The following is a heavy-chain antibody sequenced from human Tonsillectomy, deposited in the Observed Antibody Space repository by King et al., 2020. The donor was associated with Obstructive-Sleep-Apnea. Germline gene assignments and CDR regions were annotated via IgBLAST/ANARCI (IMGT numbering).Heavy chain of an antibody. Sequence: QLVQSGAEVKKPGSSVKVSCKASGGTFSSYAISWVRQAPGQGLEWMGGIIPIFGTANYAQKFQGSVTITADESTSTAYMQLSSLRSEDTAVYYCAREGDGYNYCDYWGQGTLVTVSS. J-gene: IGHJ4*02. D-gene: IGHD5-24*01. V-gene: IGHV1-69*01. CDR3: AREGDGYNYCDY. CDR2: IIPIFGTA. CDR1: GGTFSSYA.